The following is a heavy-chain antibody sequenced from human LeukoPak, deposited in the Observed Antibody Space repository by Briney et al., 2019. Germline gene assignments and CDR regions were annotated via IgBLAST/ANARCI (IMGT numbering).Heavy chain of an antibody. V-gene: IGHV3-73*01. Sequence: AGGSLRLSCAASGFTFSDSAIHWVRQASGKGLEWVGRIRDKGYGHATAYAASVKGRFTLSRDDSRNTAYLQMNSLKTEDTALYYCTTPNERNWFDPWGQGTLVTVSS. CDR2: IRDKGYGHAT. D-gene: IGHD2-8*01. CDR3: TTPNERNWFDP. CDR1: GFTFSDSA. J-gene: IGHJ5*02.